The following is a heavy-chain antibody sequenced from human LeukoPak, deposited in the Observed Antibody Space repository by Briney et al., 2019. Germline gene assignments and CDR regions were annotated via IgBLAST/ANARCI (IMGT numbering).Heavy chain of an antibody. V-gene: IGHV4-30-4*01. CDR1: GGSISSGDYY. Sequence: SQTLSLTCTVSGGSISSGDYYWSWIRQPPGKGLEWIGYIYYSGSTYYNPSLKSRVTISVDTSKNQFSLKLSSVTAADTAVYYCARGPSYDILTGYYTYYFDYWGQGTLVTVSS. CDR2: IYYSGST. CDR3: ARGPSYDILTGYYTYYFDY. J-gene: IGHJ4*02. D-gene: IGHD3-9*01.